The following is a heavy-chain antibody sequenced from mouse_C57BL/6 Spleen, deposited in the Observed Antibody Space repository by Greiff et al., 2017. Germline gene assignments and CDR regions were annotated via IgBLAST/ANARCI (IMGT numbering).Heavy chain of an antibody. J-gene: IGHJ4*01. Sequence: EVQVVESEGGLVQPGSSMKLSCTASGFTFSDYYMAWVRQVPEKGLEWVANINYDGSSTYYMDSLKSRFIISRDNATNILYLQMSSLKSEDTATYYCARDSYWDGMYYWGPGTSVTVSS. D-gene: IGHD2-12*01. CDR1: GFTFSDYY. CDR2: INYDGSST. CDR3: ARDSYWDGMYY. V-gene: IGHV5-16*01.